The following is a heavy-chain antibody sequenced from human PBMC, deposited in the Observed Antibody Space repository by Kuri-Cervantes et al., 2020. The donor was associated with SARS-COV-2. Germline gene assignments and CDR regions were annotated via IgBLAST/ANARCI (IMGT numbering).Heavy chain of an antibody. V-gene: IGHV4-4*07. CDR2: IYTSGTA. CDR3: ARVNIELVLPTPQVYFYMDV. J-gene: IGHJ6*03. CDR1: GGSISNVY. D-gene: IGHD2/OR15-2a*01. Sequence: SETLSLTCTVSGGSISNVYWSWIRQPAGKGLEWIGRIYTSGTANYNPSLRARVTMSIDTSKNQFSLRLSSVTAADTALYYCARVNIELVLPTPQVYFYMDVWGKGTTVTVSS.